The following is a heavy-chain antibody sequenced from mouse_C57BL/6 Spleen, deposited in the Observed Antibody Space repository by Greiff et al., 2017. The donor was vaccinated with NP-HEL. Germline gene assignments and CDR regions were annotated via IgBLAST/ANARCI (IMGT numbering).Heavy chain of an antibody. CDR1: GFNIKDYY. CDR2: IDPEDGDT. V-gene: IGHV14-1*01. CDR3: TTSHYYGSSPWFAY. Sequence: VQLKQSGAELVRPGASVKLSCTASGFNIKDYYMHWVKQRPEQGLEWIGRIDPEDGDTEYAPKFQGKATMTADTSSNTAYLQLSSLTSEDTAVYYCTTSHYYGSSPWFAYWGQGTLVTVSA. J-gene: IGHJ3*01. D-gene: IGHD1-1*01.